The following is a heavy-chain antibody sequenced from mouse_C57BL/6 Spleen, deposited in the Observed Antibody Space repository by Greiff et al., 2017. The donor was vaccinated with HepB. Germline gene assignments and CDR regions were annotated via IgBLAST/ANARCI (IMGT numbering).Heavy chain of an antibody. CDR3: ARYDYDAGYYFDY. J-gene: IGHJ2*01. CDR2: IDPNSGGT. Sequence: QVQLQQPGAELVKPGASVKLSCKASGYTFTSYWMHWVKQRPGRGLEWIGRIDPNSGGTKYNEKFKSKATLTADKSSSTAYMQFSSLTSEDSAIYYCARYDYDAGYYFDYWGQGTTLTVSS. V-gene: IGHV1-62-3*01. CDR1: GYTFTSYW. D-gene: IGHD2-4*01.